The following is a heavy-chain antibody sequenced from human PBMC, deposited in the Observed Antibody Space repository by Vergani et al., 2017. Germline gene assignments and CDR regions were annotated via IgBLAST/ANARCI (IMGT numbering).Heavy chain of an antibody. V-gene: IGHV1-24*01. CDR1: GYTLTELS. J-gene: IGHJ5*02. CDR2: FDPEDGET. CDR3: ARAFDPDYGGGWFDP. D-gene: IGHD3-16*01. Sequence: QVQLVQSGAEVKKPGASVKVSCKVSGYTLTELSMHWVRQAPGKGLEWMGGFDPEDGETIYAQKFQGRVTMTTDTSTSTAYMELRSLRSDDTAVYYCARAFDPDYGGGWFDPWGQGTLVTVSS.